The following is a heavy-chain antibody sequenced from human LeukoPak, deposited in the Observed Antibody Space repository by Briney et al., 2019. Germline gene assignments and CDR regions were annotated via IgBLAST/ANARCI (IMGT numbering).Heavy chain of an antibody. CDR3: TSGVGTLDY. CDR1: GFTFINAW. J-gene: IGHJ4*02. CDR2: IQSTTNGGTP. Sequence: GGSLRLSCAASGFTFINAWMTWVRQAPGKGLGWVGRIQSTTNGGTPDYATPVKGRFTISRDDSKNTLYQQMNSLKTEDTAVYYCTSGVGTLDYWGQGALVTVSS. V-gene: IGHV3-15*01. D-gene: IGHD1-14*01.